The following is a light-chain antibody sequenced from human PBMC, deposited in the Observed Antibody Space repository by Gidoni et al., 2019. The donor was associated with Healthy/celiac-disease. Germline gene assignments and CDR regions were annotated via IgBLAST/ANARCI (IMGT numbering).Light chain of an antibody. CDR3: QQSYSTPIT. CDR2: AAS. V-gene: IGKV1-39*01. J-gene: IGKJ3*01. Sequence: DSQIPNSPSSLSASVGDRVTITCRASQSISSYLNWYQQKPGKAPKLLIYAASSLQSGVPSRFSGSGSGTDFTLTISSLQPEDFATYYCQQSYSTPITFXPXTKVDIK. CDR1: QSISSY.